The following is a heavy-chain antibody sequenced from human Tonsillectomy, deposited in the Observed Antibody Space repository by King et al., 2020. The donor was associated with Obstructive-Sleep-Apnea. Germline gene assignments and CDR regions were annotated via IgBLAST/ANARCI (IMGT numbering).Heavy chain of an antibody. D-gene: IGHD2-15*01. Sequence: VQLVESGGNLVQPGGSLRLSCAASGFTFSDHFMAWVRQSPGRGLEWVGRVRDRRNRYTTDYAASVEGRFIISRDDSKKSVYLQMNSLKIEDTAVYFGAREKGINHYLFYGLDGGGKGTSVTVSS. V-gene: IGHV3-72*01. CDR1: GFTFSDHF. CDR2: VRDRRNRYTT. J-gene: IGHJ6*04. CDR3: AREKGINHYLFYGLDG.